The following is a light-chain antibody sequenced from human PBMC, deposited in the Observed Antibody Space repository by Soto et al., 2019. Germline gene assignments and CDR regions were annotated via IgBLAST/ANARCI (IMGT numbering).Light chain of an antibody. CDR2: GAS. J-gene: IGKJ3*01. CDR1: QSVSGTY. Sequence: EIVLTQSPGTLSLSPGERATLSCRASQSVSGTYLAWYQQTPGQAPRLLIYGASTRATGIPDRFSGSGSGTDFTLTISRLEPEDFTEYYCQQYGTLPTTFGPGTKVDVK. CDR3: QQYGTLPTT. V-gene: IGKV3-20*01.